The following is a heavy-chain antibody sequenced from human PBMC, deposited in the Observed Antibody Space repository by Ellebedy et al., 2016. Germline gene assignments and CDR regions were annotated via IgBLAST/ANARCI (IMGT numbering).Heavy chain of an antibody. CDR1: GFTFSDYA. J-gene: IGHJ4*02. V-gene: IGHV3-33*01. CDR2: IWSDGTKK. Sequence: GESLKISCAASGFTFSDYAMHWVRQASGKGPEWVAVIWSDGTKKYYTDSVRGRFTISRDTSKNTLYMQMDSLRAEDTAVYYCTRGGAVAGGFDYWGQGTLVTVSS. CDR3: TRGGAVAGGFDY. D-gene: IGHD6-19*01.